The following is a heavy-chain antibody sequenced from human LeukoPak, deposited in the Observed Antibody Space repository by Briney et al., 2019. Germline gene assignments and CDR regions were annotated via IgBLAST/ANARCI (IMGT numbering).Heavy chain of an antibody. J-gene: IGHJ3*02. V-gene: IGHV4-59*01. CDR2: IYYNGST. Sequence: PSETLSLTCTVSGGSISSYYWSWLRQPPGKGLEWIGYIYYNGSTNYNPSLKSRVTISVDTSKNQFSLKLSSGTAADTAVYYCARDRRTNDYDFWSGYYYGDAFDIWGQGTMVTVSS. D-gene: IGHD3-3*01. CDR1: GGSISSYY. CDR3: ARDRRTNDYDFWSGYYYGDAFDI.